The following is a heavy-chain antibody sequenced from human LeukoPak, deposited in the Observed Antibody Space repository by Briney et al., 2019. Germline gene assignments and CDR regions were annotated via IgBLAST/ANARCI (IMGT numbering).Heavy chain of an antibody. Sequence: SVKVSCKASGGTFSSYAISWVRQAPGQGLEWMGGIIPIFGTANYAQKFQGRVTITADKSTSTAYMELSSLRSEDTAVYYCAGGVGMKWLLLNFEYWGQGTLVTVSS. CDR2: IIPIFGTA. CDR1: GGTFSSYA. J-gene: IGHJ4*02. D-gene: IGHD3-3*01. V-gene: IGHV1-69*06. CDR3: AGGVGMKWLLLNFEY.